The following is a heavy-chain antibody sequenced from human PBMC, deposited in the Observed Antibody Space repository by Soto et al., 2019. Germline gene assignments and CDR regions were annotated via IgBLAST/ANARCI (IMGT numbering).Heavy chain of an antibody. CDR2: INPNSGNT. D-gene: IGHD3-9*01. CDR1: GYTFTNYD. CDR3: ARSGLGQSASFDS. Sequence: GASVKVSCKASGYTFTNYDINWVRQASGQGLEWMGWINPNSGNTGYVQRFQGRVTMTRNTSISTAYMKLSTLKSEDTAVYYCARSGLGQSASFDSWGQGTLVTVSS. J-gene: IGHJ4*02. V-gene: IGHV1-8*01.